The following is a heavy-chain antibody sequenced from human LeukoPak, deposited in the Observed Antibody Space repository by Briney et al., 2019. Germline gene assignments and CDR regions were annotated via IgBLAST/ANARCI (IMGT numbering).Heavy chain of an antibody. V-gene: IGHV3-30*18. CDR3: AKTALVPAATYYYYGMDV. D-gene: IGHD2-2*01. CDR2: ISYGGSNK. J-gene: IGHJ6*02. CDR1: GFTFSSYG. Sequence: GGSLRLSCAASGFTFSSYGMHWVRQAPGKGLEWVAVISYGGSNKYYADSVKGRFTISRDNSKNTLYQQMNSLRAEDTAVYYCAKTALVPAATYYYYGMDVWGQGTTVSVSS.